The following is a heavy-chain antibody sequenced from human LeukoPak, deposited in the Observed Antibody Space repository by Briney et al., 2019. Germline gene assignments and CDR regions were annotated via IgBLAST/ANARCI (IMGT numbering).Heavy chain of an antibody. D-gene: IGHD4-17*01. J-gene: IGHJ4*02. V-gene: IGHV3-7*01. CDR2: IKQDGSEK. CDR3: ARDGGHGDYNYY. Sequence: EPGGSLRLSCAASGFTFSSYSMTWVRQAPGKGLEWVANIKQDGSEKYYVDSVKGRFTISRDNAKNSLYLQMNNLRAEDTAVYYCARDGGHGDYNYYWGQGTLVTVSS. CDR1: GFTFSSYS.